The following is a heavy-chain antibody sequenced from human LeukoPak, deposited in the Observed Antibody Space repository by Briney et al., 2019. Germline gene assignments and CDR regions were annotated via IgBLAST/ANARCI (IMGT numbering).Heavy chain of an antibody. V-gene: IGHV4-39*01. J-gene: IGHJ4*02. Sequence: PSETLSLTCTVSGGSISSSSYYWGWIRQPPGKGLEWIGSIYYSGSTYYNPSLKSRVTISVDTSKNQFSLKLSSVTAADTAVYYCARSVLHYYDSSGYPTDYWGQGTLVTVSS. CDR1: GGSISSSSYY. CDR2: IYYSGST. D-gene: IGHD3-22*01. CDR3: ARSVLHYYDSSGYPTDY.